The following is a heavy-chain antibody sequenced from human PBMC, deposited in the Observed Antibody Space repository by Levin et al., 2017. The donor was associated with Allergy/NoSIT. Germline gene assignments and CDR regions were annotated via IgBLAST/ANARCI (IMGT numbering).Heavy chain of an antibody. CDR2: IYRGGNT. J-gene: IGHJ4*02. CDR3: ASRLITFGGVIVEPIDY. CDR1: GFTVSSKY. V-gene: IGHV3-66*01. D-gene: IGHD3-16*02. Sequence: GGSLRLSCAASGFTVSSKYMSWVRQAPGKGLEWVSVIYRGGNTYYADSVKGRFSISRDNSKNTLYLHMNSLRAEDTAVYYCASRLITFGGVIVEPIDYWGQGTLVTVSS.